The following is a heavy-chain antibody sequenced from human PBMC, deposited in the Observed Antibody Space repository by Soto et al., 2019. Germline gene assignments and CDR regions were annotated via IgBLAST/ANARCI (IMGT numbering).Heavy chain of an antibody. J-gene: IGHJ6*03. V-gene: IGHV4-59*01. CDR1: GGSISSYY. D-gene: IGHD6-13*01. CDR2: IYYSGST. Sequence: SETLSLTCTVSGGSISSYYWSWIRQPPGKGLEWIGYIYYSGSTNYNPSLKSRVTISVDTSKNQFSLKLSSVTAADTAVYYCARGGGMIAAAGNHPTYYYYYMDVWGKGTTVTVSS. CDR3: ARGGGMIAAAGNHPTYYYYYMDV.